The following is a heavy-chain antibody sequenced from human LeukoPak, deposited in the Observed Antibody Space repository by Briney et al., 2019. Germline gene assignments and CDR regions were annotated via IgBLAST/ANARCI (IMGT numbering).Heavy chain of an antibody. V-gene: IGHV4-59*01. CDR3: ARDRPIAAAGLDY. CDR2: IYYSGST. D-gene: IGHD6-13*01. J-gene: IGHJ4*02. CDR1: GGSISSYY. Sequence: SETLSLTCTVSGGSISSYYWSWIRQPPGKGLEWIGYIYYSGSTNYNPSLKSRVTISVDTSKNQFSLKLSSVTAADTAVYYCARDRPIAAAGLDYWGQGTLVTVSS.